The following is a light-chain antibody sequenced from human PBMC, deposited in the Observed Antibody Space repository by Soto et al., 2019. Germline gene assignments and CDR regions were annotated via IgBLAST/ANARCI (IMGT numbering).Light chain of an antibody. Sequence: DIQMTQSPSSLSASVGDRVTITCRASQGISNYLAWYQQKTGKVPNLLIYGASTLQSGVPSRFSGSGSGTDFTLTISSLQPEDVATYYCQKYNTGTFGQGTKVEIK. J-gene: IGKJ1*01. CDR3: QKYNTGT. CDR1: QGISNY. CDR2: GAS. V-gene: IGKV1-27*01.